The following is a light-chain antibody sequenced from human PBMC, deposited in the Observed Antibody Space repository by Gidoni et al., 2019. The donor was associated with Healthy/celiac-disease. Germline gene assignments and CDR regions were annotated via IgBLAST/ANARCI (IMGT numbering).Light chain of an antibody. CDR3: QQYGSSPPELT. CDR2: GAS. Sequence: DIAFTPSPGTLSLSPGERATLSCRASQSVSSSYLAWYQQKPGQAPRLLIYGASSRATGIPDRFSGSGSGTDFTLTISRLEPEDFAVYYCQQYGSSPPELTFGGGTKVEIK. V-gene: IGKV3-20*01. J-gene: IGKJ4*01. CDR1: QSVSSSY.